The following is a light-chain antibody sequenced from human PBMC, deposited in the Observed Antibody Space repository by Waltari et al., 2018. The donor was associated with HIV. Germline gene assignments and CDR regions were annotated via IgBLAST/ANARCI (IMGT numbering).Light chain of an antibody. Sequence: QSALTQPPSVSGAPGPRVTISCTGSRSTIGADDDVHCYQQVPGTAPKLLIYGNSNRPSGVPDRFSGSKSGTSASLAVTGLQAEDEADYYCQSYDSSLSGGVFGGGTKLTVL. CDR1: RSTIGADDD. J-gene: IGLJ3*02. V-gene: IGLV1-40*01. CDR2: GNS. CDR3: QSYDSSLSGGV.